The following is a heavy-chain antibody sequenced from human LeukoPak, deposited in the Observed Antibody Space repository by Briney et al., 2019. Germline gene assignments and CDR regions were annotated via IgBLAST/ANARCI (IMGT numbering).Heavy chain of an antibody. CDR2: IWYNGGQK. CDR1: GFTFSTYG. Sequence: GGSLRLSCAASGFTFSTYGMHWVRQAPGKGLEWVAVIWYNGGQKYYADSVKGRFTISRDNSENTLYLQMNSLRAEDTAVCYCAKGNYGGNSGFDYWGQGTLVTVSS. V-gene: IGHV3-33*06. D-gene: IGHD4-23*01. J-gene: IGHJ4*02. CDR3: AKGNYGGNSGFDY.